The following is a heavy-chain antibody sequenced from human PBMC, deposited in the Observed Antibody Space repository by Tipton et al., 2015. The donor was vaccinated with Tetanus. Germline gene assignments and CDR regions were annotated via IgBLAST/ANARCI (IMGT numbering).Heavy chain of an antibody. V-gene: IGHV3-20*04. CDR2: IRWNGVSI. D-gene: IGHD1-14*01. CDR1: GFTVSNSY. CDR3: ARAPNRISRAYDY. J-gene: IGHJ4*02. Sequence: SLRLSCAASGFTVSNSYMTWVRQAPGKGLEWVSGIRWNGVSIGYAEFVKGRFIISRDNAKKSLYLQMNSLRAEDTALYYCARAPNRISRAYDYWGQGTQITVSS.